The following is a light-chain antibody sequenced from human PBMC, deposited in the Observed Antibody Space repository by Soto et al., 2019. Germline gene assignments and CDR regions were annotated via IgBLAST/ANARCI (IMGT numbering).Light chain of an antibody. CDR1: QSLVYSDGNTY. CDR3: MQGTHWPPIT. Sequence: DVVMTQSPLSLPVTLGQPASISCRSSQSLVYSDGNTYLNWFQQMPGQSPRRLIYKVSNRDSGVPDRFSGSGLGSDFTLKISRVEAEDVGVYYCMQGTHWPPITFGQGTRLEIK. J-gene: IGKJ5*01. CDR2: KVS. V-gene: IGKV2-30*01.